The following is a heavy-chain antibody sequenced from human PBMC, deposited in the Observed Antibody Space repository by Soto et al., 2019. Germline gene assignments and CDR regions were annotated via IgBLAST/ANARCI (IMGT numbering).Heavy chain of an antibody. Sequence: EVQLVESGGGLVQPGGSLRLSCAASGFTFSNYEMNWVRQTPGKGLEWVSYISYTGSTIYYADSVRGRFTISRDNSKNSLYLQMNSLRAEDTAVYYCARALLKALNRAGVGAQNWFDPWGQGTLVTVSS. V-gene: IGHV3-48*03. D-gene: IGHD3-10*01. CDR1: GFTFSNYE. CDR3: ARALLKALNRAGVGAQNWFDP. J-gene: IGHJ5*02. CDR2: ISYTGSTI.